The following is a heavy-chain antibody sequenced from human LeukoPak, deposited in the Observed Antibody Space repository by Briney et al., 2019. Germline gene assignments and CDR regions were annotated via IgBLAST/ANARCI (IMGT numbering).Heavy chain of an antibody. D-gene: IGHD4-4*01. CDR1: GFTFSSYS. V-gene: IGHV3-48*02. Sequence: GGSLRLSCEASGFTFSSYSMNWVRQAPGKGLEWVSLISSSSSTIYYADSVKGRFTISRDNAKNSLYLLLNSLRDEDTAVYYCARDWGDYSNPYYYYSMDVWGQGTPVTVSS. CDR2: ISSSSSTI. J-gene: IGHJ6*02. CDR3: ARDWGDYSNPYYYYSMDV.